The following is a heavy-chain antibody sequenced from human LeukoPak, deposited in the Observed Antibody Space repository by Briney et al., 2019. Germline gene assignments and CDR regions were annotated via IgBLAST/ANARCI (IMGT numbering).Heavy chain of an antibody. D-gene: IGHD4/OR15-4a*01. CDR3: ARDLSGANPFDY. V-gene: IGHV3-53*04. J-gene: IGHJ4*02. CDR2: IYSGGST. Sequence: GGSLRLSCAVSGFTVSSNYMSWVRQPPGKGLEWVSVIYSGGSTYYADSVKGRFTISRHDSRDTLYLQMNSLRVEDTAVYYCARDLSGANPFDYWGQGTLVTVSS. CDR1: GFTVSSNY.